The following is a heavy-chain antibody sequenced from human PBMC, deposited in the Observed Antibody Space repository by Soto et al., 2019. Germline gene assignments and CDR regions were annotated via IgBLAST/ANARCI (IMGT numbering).Heavy chain of an antibody. D-gene: IGHD3-10*01. Sequence: SVKVSCKASGGTFSSYTISWVRQAPGQGLEWMGRIIPILGIANYAQKFQGRVTITADKSTSTAYMELSSLRSEDTAVYYCARSLWFGDPPADKYNWFDPWGQGTPVTVSS. CDR2: IIPILGIA. CDR1: GGTFSSYT. J-gene: IGHJ5*02. V-gene: IGHV1-69*02. CDR3: ARSLWFGDPPADKYNWFDP.